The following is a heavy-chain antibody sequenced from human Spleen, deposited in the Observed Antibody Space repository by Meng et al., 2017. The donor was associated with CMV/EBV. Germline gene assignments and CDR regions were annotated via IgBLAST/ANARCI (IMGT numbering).Heavy chain of an antibody. D-gene: IGHD1-26*01. CDR2: ISSNGGST. V-gene: IGHV3-64*02. CDR1: GFTFSSYA. J-gene: IGHJ4*02. CDR3: ARGGSYTQKHIDY. Sequence: ASGFTFSSYAMNWVRQAPGKGLEYVSAISSNGGSTYYADSVKGRFTISRDNSKNTLYLQMGSLRAEDMAVYYCARGGSYTQKHIDYWGQGTLVTVSS.